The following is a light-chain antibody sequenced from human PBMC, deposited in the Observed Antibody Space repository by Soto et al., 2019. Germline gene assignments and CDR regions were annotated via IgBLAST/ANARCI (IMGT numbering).Light chain of an antibody. J-gene: IGLJ3*02. CDR3: QVWDSDSDHWV. Sequence: SYELTQAPSVSVAPGQRARITCAGNKLADKSVHWYQQKPGQAPGLVVYDDRDRPSGVPERFSGTNSDNVAALNIFRVEAGDEADYFCQVWDSDSDHWVFGGGTKLTVL. V-gene: IGLV3-21*02. CDR2: DDR. CDR1: KLADKS.